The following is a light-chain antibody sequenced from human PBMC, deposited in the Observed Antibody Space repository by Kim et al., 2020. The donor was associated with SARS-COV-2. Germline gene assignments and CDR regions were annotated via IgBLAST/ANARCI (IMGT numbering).Light chain of an antibody. CDR1: SGHSSYA. CDR2: LNSDGSH. Sequence: QLVLTQSPSASASLGASVKLTCTLSSGHSSYASAWHQQQPEKGPRYLMKLNSDGSHSKGDGIPDRFSGSSFGAERYLTISSPQSEDEADYYCQTWGTGIQVFGGGTQLTVL. J-gene: IGLJ3*02. V-gene: IGLV4-69*01. CDR3: QTWGTGIQV.